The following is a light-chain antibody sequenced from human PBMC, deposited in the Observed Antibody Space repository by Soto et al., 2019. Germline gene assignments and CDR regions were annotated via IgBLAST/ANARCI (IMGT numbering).Light chain of an antibody. CDR1: QSVSSN. J-gene: IGKJ1*01. CDR3: QQYHNWPRT. V-gene: IGKV3-15*01. Sequence: EIVMTQSPATLSVSPGERATLSCRASQSVSSNLAWYQQTPGQAPRLLISGSSTRATGIPARFSGSGSGTEFTLTISSLQSEDFAVYYCQQYHNWPRTFGQGTKVELK. CDR2: GSS.